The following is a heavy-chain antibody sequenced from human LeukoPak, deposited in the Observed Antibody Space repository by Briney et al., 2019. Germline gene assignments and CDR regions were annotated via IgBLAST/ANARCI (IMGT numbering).Heavy chain of an antibody. D-gene: IGHD4-17*01. CDR3: ASITVTKTEEDLFDY. CDR2: IYYSGST. Sequence: SETLSLTCTVSGGSISSYYWSWIRQPPGKGLEWIGYIYYSGSTNYNPSLKSRVTISVDTSKNQFSLKLSSVTAADTAVYYCASITVTKTEEDLFDYWGQGTLVTVSS. V-gene: IGHV4-59*01. J-gene: IGHJ4*02. CDR1: GGSISSYY.